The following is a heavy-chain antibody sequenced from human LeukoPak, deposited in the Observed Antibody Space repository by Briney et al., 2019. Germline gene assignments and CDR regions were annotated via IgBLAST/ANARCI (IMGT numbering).Heavy chain of an antibody. CDR2: ISACNGKT. J-gene: IGHJ4*02. Sequence: ASVKVSCKASGYTFTSYGISWVRQAPGQGLEWMGWISACNGKTNYAQKLQGRVTMTTDTSTSTAYMELRSLRSDDTAVYYCAREAIYYDSSGYYDFDYWGQGTLVTVSS. CDR3: AREAIYYDSSGYYDFDY. V-gene: IGHV1-18*01. CDR1: GYTFTSYG. D-gene: IGHD3-22*01.